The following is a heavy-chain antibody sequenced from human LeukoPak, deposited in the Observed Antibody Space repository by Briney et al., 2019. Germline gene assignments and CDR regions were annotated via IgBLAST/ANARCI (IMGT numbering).Heavy chain of an antibody. CDR3: AKDKGSS. CDR1: GFTFDDYA. D-gene: IGHD6-13*01. V-gene: IGHV3-9*01. J-gene: IGHJ4*02. CDR2: ISWNSGSI. Sequence: PGGSLRLSCAASGFTFDDYAVHWVRQAPGKGLEWVSGISWNSGSIGYADSVKGRFTISRDNAKNSLYLQMNSLRAEDTALYYCAKDKGSSWGQGTLVTVSS.